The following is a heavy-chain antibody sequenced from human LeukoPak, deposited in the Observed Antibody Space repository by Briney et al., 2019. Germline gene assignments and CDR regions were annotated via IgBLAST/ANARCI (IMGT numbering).Heavy chain of an antibody. D-gene: IGHD3-10*01. Sequence: GGSLRLSCAASGFTFSSYSMNWVRQAPGKGLEWVSYISISSSTIYYADSVKGRFTISRDNAKNSLYLQMNSLRDEDTAVYYCARGYYGSGSYFLDYWGQGTLVTVSS. CDR1: GFTFSSYS. CDR3: ARGYYGSGSYFLDY. V-gene: IGHV3-48*02. CDR2: ISISSSTI. J-gene: IGHJ4*02.